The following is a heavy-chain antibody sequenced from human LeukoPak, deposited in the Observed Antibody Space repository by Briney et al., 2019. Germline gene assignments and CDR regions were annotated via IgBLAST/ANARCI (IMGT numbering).Heavy chain of an antibody. D-gene: IGHD3-10*01. J-gene: IGHJ4*02. CDR1: GGSISSYY. CDR3: ARVGLGGDYYGSGSYYNEFDY. Sequence: SETLSPTCTVSGGSISSYYWSWIRQPPGKGLEWIGYIYYSGSTNYNPSLKSRVTISVDTSKNQFSLKLSSVTAADTAVYYCARVGLGGDYYGSGSYYNEFDYWGQGTLVTVSS. CDR2: IYYSGST. V-gene: IGHV4-59*01.